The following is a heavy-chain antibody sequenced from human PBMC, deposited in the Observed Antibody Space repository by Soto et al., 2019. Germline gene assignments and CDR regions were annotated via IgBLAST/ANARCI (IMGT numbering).Heavy chain of an antibody. D-gene: IGHD3-10*01. CDR2: ISGTGDTK. CDR1: GFFFSDYY. CDR3: AIGGGQIYYPGMDV. Sequence: KAGGSLRLSCAASGFFFSDYYLSWIRQAPGKGLECVAYISGTGDTKYIADSVKGRFSVSRDNPKNSLFLQMTSLRADDAAVYYCAIGGGQIYYPGMDVWGQGTTVTVSS. V-gene: IGHV3-11*01. J-gene: IGHJ6*02.